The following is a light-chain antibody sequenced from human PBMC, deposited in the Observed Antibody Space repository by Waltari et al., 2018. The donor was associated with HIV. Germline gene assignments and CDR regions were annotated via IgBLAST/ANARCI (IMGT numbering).Light chain of an antibody. Sequence: DIQMTQSPSSLSASVGDRVTITCRASQGISNSLEWYQQKPGKAPKLLLYGASTVESGVPSRFSGSGSGTDYTLTISSLQPEDFATYYCQHYYSYPYTFGQGTKVEIK. CDR3: QHYYSYPYT. J-gene: IGKJ2*01. CDR2: GAS. V-gene: IGKV1-NL1*01. CDR1: QGISNS.